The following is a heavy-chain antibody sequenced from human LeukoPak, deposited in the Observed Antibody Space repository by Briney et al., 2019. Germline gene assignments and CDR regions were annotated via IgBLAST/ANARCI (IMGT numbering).Heavy chain of an antibody. CDR3: ARGDYGDY. CDR2: IKQDGSEK. V-gene: IGHV3-7*01. CDR1: GFSFSSYW. Sequence: QPGGSLRLSCAASGFSFSSYWMTWVRQARGKGLEWVSNIKQDGSEKSYVDSVKGRFTISRDNAKNSLYLQMNSLRAEDTAVYYCARGDYGDYWGQGILVTVSS. J-gene: IGHJ4*02.